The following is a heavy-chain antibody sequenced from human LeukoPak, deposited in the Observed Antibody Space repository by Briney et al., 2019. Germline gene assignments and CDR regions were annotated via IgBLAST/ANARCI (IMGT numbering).Heavy chain of an antibody. D-gene: IGHD3-9*01. V-gene: IGHV3-48*04. CDR3: ARVEEILTGSIDY. Sequence: AGGSLRLSCAASGFTFSSYSMNWVRQAPGKGLEWVSYISSRSSTIYYADSVKGRFTISRDNAKNSLYLQMNSLRAEDTAVYYCARVEEILTGSIDYWGQGTLVTVSS. J-gene: IGHJ4*02. CDR2: ISSRSSTI. CDR1: GFTFSSYS.